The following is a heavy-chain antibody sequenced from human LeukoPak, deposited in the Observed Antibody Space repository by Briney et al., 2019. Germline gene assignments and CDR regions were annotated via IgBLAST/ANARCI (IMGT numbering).Heavy chain of an antibody. CDR2: IIPIFGTA. D-gene: IGHD1-14*01. CDR3: AKGGETNPPQYFDY. Sequence: GASVKVSCKASGGTFSSYAISWVRQAPGQGLEWMGGIIPIFGTANYAQKFQGRVTITTDESTSTAYMELSSLRAEDTAVYYCAKGGETNPPQYFDYWGQGTLVTVSS. V-gene: IGHV1-69*05. J-gene: IGHJ4*02. CDR1: GGTFSSYA.